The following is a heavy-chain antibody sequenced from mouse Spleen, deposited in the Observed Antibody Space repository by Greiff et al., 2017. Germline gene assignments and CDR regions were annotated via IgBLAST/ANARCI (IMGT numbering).Heavy chain of an antibody. CDR1: GFTFSSYT. J-gene: IGHJ4*01. CDR3: ARHLLDYYAMDY. Sequence: EVHLVESGGGLVKPGGSLKLSCAASGFTFSSYTMSWVRQTPAKRLEWVATISSGGGNNYYPDSVKGRFTISRDNARNTLYLQMSSLRSEDTAMYYCARHLLDYYAMDYWGQGTSVTVSS. V-gene: IGHV5-9*04. CDR2: ISSGGGNN. D-gene: IGHD2-1*01.